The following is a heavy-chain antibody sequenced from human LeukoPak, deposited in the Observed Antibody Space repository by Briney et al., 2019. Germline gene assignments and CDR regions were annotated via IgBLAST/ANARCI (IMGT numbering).Heavy chain of an antibody. V-gene: IGHV3-23*01. J-gene: IGHJ5*02. CDR1: GFTFSSYG. Sequence: PGGSLRLSCAASGFTFSSYGMHWVRQAPGKGLEWVSTISGSGGSTYYADSVKGRFTISRDNSKNTLYLQMNSLRAEDTAVYYCAKDVVRVSSKGWFDPWGQGTLVSVSS. D-gene: IGHD6-6*01. CDR2: ISGSGGST. CDR3: AKDVVRVSSKGWFDP.